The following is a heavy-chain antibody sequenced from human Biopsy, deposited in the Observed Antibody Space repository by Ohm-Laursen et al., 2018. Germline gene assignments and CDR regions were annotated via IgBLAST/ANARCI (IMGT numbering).Heavy chain of an antibody. V-gene: IGHV4-59*08. CDR2: VYYSGST. CDR3: GRREVVITHDAFDT. CDR1: GGSISSHY. Sequence: TLSLTCTVSGGSISSHYWTWIRQPPGKGLEWIGDVYYSGSTNRNPSLKSRITILEDTSKNQFSLKLNSVPAADTAVYYCGRREVVITHDAFDTWGQGTMVTVSS. J-gene: IGHJ3*02. D-gene: IGHD3-22*01.